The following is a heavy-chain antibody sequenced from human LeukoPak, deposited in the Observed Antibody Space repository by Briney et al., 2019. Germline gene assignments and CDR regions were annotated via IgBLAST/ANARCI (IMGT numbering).Heavy chain of an antibody. CDR3: ARGRSSMARGYYYYYMDV. Sequence: SETLSLTCTVSGGSISSYYWSWIRQPPGKGLEWIGYIYYSGGTNYNPSLKSRVTISVDTSKNQFSLKLSSVTAADTAVYYCARGRSSMARGYYYYYMDVWGKGTTVTISS. D-gene: IGHD3-10*01. CDR1: GGSISSYY. V-gene: IGHV4-59*01. J-gene: IGHJ6*03. CDR2: IYYSGGT.